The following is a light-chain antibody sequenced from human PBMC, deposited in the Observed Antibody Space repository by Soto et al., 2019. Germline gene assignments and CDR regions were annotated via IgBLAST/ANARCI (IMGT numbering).Light chain of an antibody. J-gene: IGKJ2*03. Sequence: EIVLTQSPGTLSLSPGARATLSCRASQSVDRNYLAWYQHKPGQAPRLLIYGASTRATGIPDRFSDSGSGTDFTLTISRLEPEDFAVYYCQQYGSSPMYSFGQGTKLEIK. CDR1: QSVDRNY. CDR3: QQYGSSPMYS. CDR2: GAS. V-gene: IGKV3-20*01.